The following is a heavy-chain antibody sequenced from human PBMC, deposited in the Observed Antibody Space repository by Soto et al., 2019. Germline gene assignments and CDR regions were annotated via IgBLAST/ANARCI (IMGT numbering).Heavy chain of an antibody. CDR1: GYTFTGYY. V-gene: IGHV1-2*02. CDR3: ARYSSGWYQRLFDY. D-gene: IGHD6-19*01. J-gene: IGHJ4*02. CDR2: INPNSGGT. Sequence: ASVKVSCKASGYTFTGYYMHWVRQAPGQGLEWMGWINPNSGGTNYAQKFQGRVTMTRDTSISTAYMELSRLRSDDTAVYYCARYSSGWYQRLFDYWGQGTIFTVSS.